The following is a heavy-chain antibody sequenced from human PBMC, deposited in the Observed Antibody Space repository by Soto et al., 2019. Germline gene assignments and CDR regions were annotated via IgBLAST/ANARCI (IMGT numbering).Heavy chain of an antibody. CDR3: AKHLHIVVRFSPLFSFYGLDV. Sequence: VGSLRLSCVASGCTFSSYAMSWVRQSPGKGQEWAAGIGASDGGTCYADSVKGRFTISRDSSKNTLYIQMNCPRAEDTAVYYFAKHLHIVVRFSPLFSFYGLDVWGQGATVTV. D-gene: IGHD2-2*01. V-gene: IGHV3-23*01. CDR1: GCTFSSYA. CDR2: IGASDGGT. J-gene: IGHJ6*02.